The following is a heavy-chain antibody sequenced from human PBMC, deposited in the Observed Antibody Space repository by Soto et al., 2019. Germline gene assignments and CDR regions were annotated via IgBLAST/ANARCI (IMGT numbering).Heavy chain of an antibody. CDR2: LSASGGST. D-gene: IGHD2-2*01. J-gene: IGHJ6*02. CDR3: ARDSDCHSTSCFFPPHV. V-gene: IGHV3-23*01. Sequence: GGSLRLSCAASGFTFNNYAMTWVRQAPGKGLEWVSILSASGGSTYYADSVKGRFTISRDNSKTTLYLQMNSLRVEDTAVYYCARDSDCHSTSCFFPPHVWGQGTTVTVSS. CDR1: GFTFNNYA.